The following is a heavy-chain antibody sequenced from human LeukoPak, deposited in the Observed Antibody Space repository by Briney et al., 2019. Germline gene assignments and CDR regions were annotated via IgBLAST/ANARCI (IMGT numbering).Heavy chain of an antibody. CDR3: ARQTAKNVDTARFDY. V-gene: IGHV4-59*08. CDR2: IYNSGST. CDR1: GGSINNYY. D-gene: IGHD5-18*01. J-gene: IGHJ4*02. Sequence: SETLSLTCTLSGGSINNYYWSWIRQPPGKGLEWIGYIYNSGSTNYNPSRNSRVNISLDTSKNQFSLRLSSVTAADTAVYYCARQTAKNVDTARFDYWGQGTLVTVSS.